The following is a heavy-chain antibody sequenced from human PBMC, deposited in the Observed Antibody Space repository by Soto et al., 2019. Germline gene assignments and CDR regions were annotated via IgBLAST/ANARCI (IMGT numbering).Heavy chain of an antibody. V-gene: IGHV3-11*04. Sequence: GGSLRLSCAASGFTFSDYYMSWIRQAPGKGLEWVSYISSSSSTIYYADSVKGRFTISRDNAKNSLYLQMNSLRDEDTAVYYCAREVFYDYVWGSYRADYYYYGMDVWGQGTTVTVSS. CDR3: AREVFYDYVWGSYRADYYYYGMDV. CDR1: GFTFSDYY. J-gene: IGHJ6*02. CDR2: ISSSSSTI. D-gene: IGHD3-16*02.